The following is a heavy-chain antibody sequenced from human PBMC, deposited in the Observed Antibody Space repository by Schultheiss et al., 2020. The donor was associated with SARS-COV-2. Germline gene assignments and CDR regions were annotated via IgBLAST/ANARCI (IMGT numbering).Heavy chain of an antibody. D-gene: IGHD6-13*01. CDR2: INANSGGT. Sequence: ASVKVSCQASRYTFTKYFTQWVRQGPGQGLEWMGRINANSGGTNYAQKFQGRVTMTRDTSISTAYMELSRLRSDDTAVYYCARESGYSSSWGDDYWGQGTLVTVSS. CDR3: ARESGYSSSWGDDY. CDR1: RYTFTKYF. J-gene: IGHJ4*02. V-gene: IGHV1-2*06.